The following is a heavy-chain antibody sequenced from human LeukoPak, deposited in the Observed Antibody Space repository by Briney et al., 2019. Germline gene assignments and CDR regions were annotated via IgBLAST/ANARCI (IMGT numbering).Heavy chain of an antibody. Sequence: SETLSLTCAVYGGSFSGYYWSWIRQPPGKGLEWIGEINHSGSTNYNPSLKSRVTISVDTSKNQFSLKLSSVTAADTAVYYCARRVYYNAFDVWGQGTMVTVSS. CDR3: ARRVYYNAFDV. J-gene: IGHJ3*01. CDR1: GGSFSGYY. CDR2: INHSGST. D-gene: IGHD2-8*01. V-gene: IGHV4-34*01.